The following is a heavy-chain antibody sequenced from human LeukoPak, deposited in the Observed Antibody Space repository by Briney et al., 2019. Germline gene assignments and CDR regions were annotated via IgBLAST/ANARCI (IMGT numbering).Heavy chain of an antibody. D-gene: IGHD1-26*01. J-gene: IGHJ4*02. V-gene: IGHV3-23*01. CDR1: GFTFNNYA. CDR3: AKTQWKVGATDYFDY. CDR2: INDNGGQR. Sequence: GGSLRLSCAASGFTFNNYAMTWVRQAPGKGLEWVSNINDNGGQRHYADSVKGRFTISRDNSKNTLFLQMDSLRAEDTAVYYCAKTQWKVGATDYFDYWGQGILVTVSS.